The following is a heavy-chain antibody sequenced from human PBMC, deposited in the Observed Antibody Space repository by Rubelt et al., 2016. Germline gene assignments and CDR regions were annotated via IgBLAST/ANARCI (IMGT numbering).Heavy chain of an antibody. D-gene: IGHD3-22*01. CDR1: GFTFSSYW. CDR3: ARGRGGYDSSGYYYYYYGMDV. J-gene: IGHJ6*02. V-gene: IGHV3-21*01. CDR2: ISSSSRYE. Sequence: EVQLVESGGGLVQPGGSLRLSCAASGFTFSSYWMSWVRQAPGTGLEWVSSISSSSRYESYGDSVKGRFTIPRDNAKNSLYLQMNSRRAEETAVYSCARGRGGYDSSGYYYYYYGMDVWGPGTTVTVSS.